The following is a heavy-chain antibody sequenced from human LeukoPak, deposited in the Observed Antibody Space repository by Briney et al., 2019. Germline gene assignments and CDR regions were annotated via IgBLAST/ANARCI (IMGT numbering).Heavy chain of an antibody. CDR2: IYYTGNT. Sequence: PSETLSLTCTVSGGSISSSSYYWGWIRQPPGKGLEWIGSIYYTGNTYYNPSLKNRVTILVDTSKNQFSLNLSSVTAADTAVYYCARARRGSLYSYYVDVWGKGSTVTVSS. CDR3: ARARRGSLYSYYVDV. D-gene: IGHD3-16*01. CDR1: GGSISSSSYY. J-gene: IGHJ6*03. V-gene: IGHV4-39*07.